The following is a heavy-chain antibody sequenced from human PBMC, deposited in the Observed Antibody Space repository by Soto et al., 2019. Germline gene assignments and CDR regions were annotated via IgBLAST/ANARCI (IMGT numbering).Heavy chain of an antibody. CDR1: GGTFSTYT. D-gene: IGHD3-10*01. CDR3: AIGITMVRGVIIQYFQH. V-gene: IGHV1-69*02. J-gene: IGHJ1*01. CDR2: IIPIIGII. Sequence: ASVKVSCKASGGTFSTYTITWVRQAPGQGLEWMGRIIPIIGIINYAQKFQGRVTISADKFTGTAYMELRSVTAADTAVYYCAIGITMVRGVIIQYFQHWGQGTLVTVSS.